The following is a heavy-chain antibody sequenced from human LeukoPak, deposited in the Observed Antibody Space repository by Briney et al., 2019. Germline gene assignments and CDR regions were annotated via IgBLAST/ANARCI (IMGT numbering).Heavy chain of an antibody. J-gene: IGHJ4*02. CDR2: IRSKAYGPTT. D-gene: IGHD2-21*02. V-gene: IGHV3-49*04. Sequence: SGGSLRLSCTASGFTFGDYAMSWVRQAPGKGLEWVGFIRSKAYGPTTEYAASVKGTFTISRYDSKSIAYLQMNSLKSEDTAVYYCTREVTANWGQGTLVTVSS. CDR1: GFTFGDYA. CDR3: TREVTAN.